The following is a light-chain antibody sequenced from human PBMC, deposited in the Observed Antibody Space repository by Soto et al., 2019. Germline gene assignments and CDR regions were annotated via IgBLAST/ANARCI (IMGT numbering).Light chain of an antibody. J-gene: IGLJ1*01. CDR2: EVS. V-gene: IGLV2-14*01. CDR3: TSFTSSSTQV. CDR1: SGDVDAFDY. Sequence: QSFLTQPASVSGSAGQSITISCAGTSGDVDAFDYVSWYQQHPGKAPKLMIFEVSDRPSGVSDRFSGSKSGSTASLTISGLQAEDEADYFCTSFTSSSTQVFGTGTKVTVL.